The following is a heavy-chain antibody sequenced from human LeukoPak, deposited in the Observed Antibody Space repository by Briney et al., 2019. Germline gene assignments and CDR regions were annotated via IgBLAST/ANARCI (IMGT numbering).Heavy chain of an antibody. CDR3: AKDTASSWWYFDP. CDR1: GFPFSSYA. Sequence: GGSLRLSCAASGFPFSSYAMSWVRQAPGKGLEWVSAIGGSGGATYYADSVKGRFTISRDNSKNTLYLQMNSLRAEDTAVYYCAKDTASSWWYFDPWGRGTLVTVSS. D-gene: IGHD5-18*01. V-gene: IGHV3-23*01. J-gene: IGHJ2*01. CDR2: IGGSGGAT.